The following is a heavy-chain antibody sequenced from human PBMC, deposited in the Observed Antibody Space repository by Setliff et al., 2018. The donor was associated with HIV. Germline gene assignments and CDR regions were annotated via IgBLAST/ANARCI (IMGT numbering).Heavy chain of an antibody. Sequence: GESLKISCAVSGFTFSGYWMTWVHQAPGKGLEWVASINPGGSEKWYVDSVKGRFTVSGDNTKNSLYLQMNSLRAEDTAVYYCERGGGYWGQGAMVTVSS. CDR2: INPGGSEK. V-gene: IGHV3-7*04. CDR1: GFTFSGYW. CDR3: ERGGGY. J-gene: IGHJ4*02. D-gene: IGHD2-15*01.